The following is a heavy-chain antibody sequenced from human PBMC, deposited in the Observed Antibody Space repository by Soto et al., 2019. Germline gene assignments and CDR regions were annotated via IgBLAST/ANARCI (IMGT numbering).Heavy chain of an antibody. CDR1: GGTFSSSA. D-gene: IGHD4-4*01. J-gene: IGHJ6*02. CDR3: ARDNDRLQLGGNYYYILDV. CDR2: IIPLFRTP. V-gene: IGHV1-69*12. Sequence: QVQLLQSGAEMKEPGSSVKVSCKTSGGTFSSSAISWLRQALGQGLEWMGGIIPLFRTPDYAQKFQGSVTIAADESTSTAYRELSSLRSEDTAVYYCARDNDRLQLGGNYYYILDVWGQGTTITVSS.